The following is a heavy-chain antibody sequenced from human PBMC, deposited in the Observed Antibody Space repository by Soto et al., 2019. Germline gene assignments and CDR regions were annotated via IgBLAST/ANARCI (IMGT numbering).Heavy chain of an antibody. V-gene: IGHV3-23*01. CDR3: AIVNRGYNYGYFDF. CDR1: GVTFSNYA. D-gene: IGHD5-18*01. CDR2: ITGSGDGT. Sequence: EVQLLESGGGLVQPGGSLRLSCAASGVTFSNYAMSWVRQAPGRRLEWVSAITGSGDGTYYADSVKGRFTISRDNFISTLYLHMTTLRAEDTAEYYCAIVNRGYNYGYFDFWGQGALVSVSS. J-gene: IGHJ4*02.